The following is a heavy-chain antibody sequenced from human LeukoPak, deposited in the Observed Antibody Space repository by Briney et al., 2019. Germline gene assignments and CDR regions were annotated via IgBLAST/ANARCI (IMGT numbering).Heavy chain of an antibody. CDR3: AREGPNYFDY. CDR2: IYSGGNT. V-gene: IGHV3-53*01. CDR1: GFTVSDNY. Sequence: GGSLRLSCAASGFTVSDNYMSWVRQAPGKGLEWVSVIYSGGNTYHADSVKGRFTISRDNSKNTLYLQMNSLRDEDTAVYYCAREGPNYFDYWGQGTLVTVSS. J-gene: IGHJ4*02.